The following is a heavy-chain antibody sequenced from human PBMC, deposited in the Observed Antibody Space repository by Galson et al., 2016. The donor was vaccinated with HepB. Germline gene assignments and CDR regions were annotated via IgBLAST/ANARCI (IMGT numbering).Heavy chain of an antibody. CDR1: GGSISSGSYY. CDR2: IYTSGST. D-gene: IGHD6-13*01. V-gene: IGHV4-61*02. J-gene: IGHJ4*02. CDR3: AREGSSWYSDY. Sequence: TLSLTCTVSGGSISSGSYYWSWIRQPAGKGLEWIWRIYTSGSTHYNPSLKSRVTISVDTSKNQFSLKLSSVTAADTAVYYCAREGSSWYSDYWGQGTLVTVSS.